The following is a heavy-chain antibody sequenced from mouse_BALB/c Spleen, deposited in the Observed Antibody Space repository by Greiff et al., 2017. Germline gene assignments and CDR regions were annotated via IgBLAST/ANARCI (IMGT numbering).Heavy chain of an antibody. Sequence: VQLQQSGAELVRPGALVKLSCKASGFNIKDTYMHWVKQRPEQGLEWIGRIDPANGNTKYDPKFQGKATITADTSSNTAYLQLSSLTSEDTAVYYCARWDWYFDVWGAGTTVTVSS. CDR2: IDPANGNT. J-gene: IGHJ1*01. V-gene: IGHV14-3*02. CDR3: ARWDWYFDV. CDR1: GFNIKDTY.